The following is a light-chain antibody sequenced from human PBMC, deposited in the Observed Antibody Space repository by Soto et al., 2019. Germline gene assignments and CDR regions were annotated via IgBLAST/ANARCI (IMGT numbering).Light chain of an antibody. CDR3: QQYNNWPVT. V-gene: IGKV3-15*01. Sequence: ELVMTQSPATLSVSPGERATLSCRVSQSVSSNLAWYQQKPGQAPRLLIYGASNRATGISARFSGSGSGTEFTLIISSLQSEDFAVYYCQQYNNWPVTFGEGTKVDIK. CDR2: GAS. CDR1: QSVSSN. J-gene: IGKJ1*01.